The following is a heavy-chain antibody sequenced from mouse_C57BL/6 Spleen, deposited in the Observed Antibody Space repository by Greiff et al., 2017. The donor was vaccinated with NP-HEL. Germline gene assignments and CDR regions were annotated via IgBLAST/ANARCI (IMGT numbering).Heavy chain of an antibody. D-gene: IGHD2-4*01. CDR1: GYTFTSYD. CDR3: ARDEGLRRPYFDY. Sequence: QVQLKESGPELVKPGASVKLSCKASGYTFTSYDINWVKQRPGQGLEWIGWIYPRDGSTTYNEKFKGKATLTVDTSSSTAYMELHSLTSEDSAVYFCARDEGLRRPYFDYWGQGTTLTVSS. V-gene: IGHV1-85*01. J-gene: IGHJ2*01. CDR2: IYPRDGST.